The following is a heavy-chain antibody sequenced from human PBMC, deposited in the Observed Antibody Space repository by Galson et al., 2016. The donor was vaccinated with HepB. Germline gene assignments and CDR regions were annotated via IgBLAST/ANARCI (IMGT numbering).Heavy chain of an antibody. J-gene: IGHJ6*02. CDR3: ACAPSRGV. D-gene: IGHD3-10*01. Sequence: SLRLSCAASGFTFSNNYMSWVRQALGKGLEWVSVIYSGGATKYADSVKGRFTISRDDSKNTLYLQMDNLRAEGTALYYCACAPSRGVWGQGTTVTVSS. CDR2: IYSGGAT. V-gene: IGHV3-66*01. CDR1: GFTFSNNY.